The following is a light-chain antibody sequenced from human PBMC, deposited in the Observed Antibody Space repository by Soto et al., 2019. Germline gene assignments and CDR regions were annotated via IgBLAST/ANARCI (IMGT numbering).Light chain of an antibody. CDR3: MQTAQLPRT. CDR1: QSLVDSDGNTH. J-gene: IGKJ1*01. CDR2: KIS. V-gene: IGKV2-24*01. Sequence: DLVMTQTPLSSPVTLGQPASISCRSSQSLVDSDGNTHLSWLQQRPGQPPRLLIYKISNRFSRVPDRFSSSGAGTDFTLKISRVEAEDVGLYYCMQTAQLPRTFGQGTKVEIK.